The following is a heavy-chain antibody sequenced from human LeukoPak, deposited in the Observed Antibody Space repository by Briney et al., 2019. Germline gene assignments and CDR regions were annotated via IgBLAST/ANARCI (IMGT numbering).Heavy chain of an antibody. CDR2: ISSSSSYI. J-gene: IGHJ4*02. Sequence: GGSLRLSCAASGFTFSSYSMNWVRQPPGKGLEWVSSISSSSSYIYYADSVKGRFIISRDNAKNSLYLQMNSLRAEDTAVYYCATDLGYSSSWYPMHYFDYWGQGTLVTISS. V-gene: IGHV3-21*01. CDR1: GFTFSSYS. CDR3: ATDLGYSSSWYPMHYFDY. D-gene: IGHD6-13*01.